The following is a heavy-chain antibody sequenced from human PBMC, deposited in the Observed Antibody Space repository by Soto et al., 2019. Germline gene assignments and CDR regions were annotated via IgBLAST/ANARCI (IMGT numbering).Heavy chain of an antibody. D-gene: IGHD2-8*01. CDR2: ISDSGST. CDR3: ARDNDRKFDH. Sequence: SETLSLTCNVSGGSISNYYWNWIRQPPGKRLEWIGYISDSGSTKYNPSLMSRVTISADMSKNQVSLKVKSVAAADTAVYYCARDNDRKFDHWGQGTLVTVSS. J-gene: IGHJ4*02. CDR1: GGSISNYY. V-gene: IGHV4-59*01.